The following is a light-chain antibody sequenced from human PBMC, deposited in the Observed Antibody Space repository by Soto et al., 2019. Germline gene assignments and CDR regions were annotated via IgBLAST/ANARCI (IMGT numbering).Light chain of an antibody. J-gene: IGKJ1*01. V-gene: IGKV3-15*01. CDR1: QSVRSN. CDR3: QQYNNWTRT. Sequence: EIVRMQSPATLSVSAGERAPLSRRASQSVRSNLAWYQQKPGQAPRLXIYGASTRETGIPARFSGSGSGTECTLTISSLQSEDVAVDYCQQYNNWTRTFGQGTKVDIK. CDR2: GAS.